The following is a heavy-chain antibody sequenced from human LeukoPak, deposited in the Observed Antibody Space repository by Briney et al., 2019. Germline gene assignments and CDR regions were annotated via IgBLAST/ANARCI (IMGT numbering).Heavy chain of an antibody. D-gene: IGHD3-16*02. CDR2: IKQGGSEK. CDR1: GFTFSSYW. V-gene: IGHV3-7*01. Sequence: SGGSLRLSCAASGFTFSSYWMSWVRQAPGKGLEWVANIKQGGSEKYYVDSVKGRFTISRDNAKNSLYLQMNSLRAEDTAVYYCARDGFYDYVWGSYRYRGLFDYWGQGTLVTVSS. CDR3: ARDGFYDYVWGSYRYRGLFDY. J-gene: IGHJ4*02.